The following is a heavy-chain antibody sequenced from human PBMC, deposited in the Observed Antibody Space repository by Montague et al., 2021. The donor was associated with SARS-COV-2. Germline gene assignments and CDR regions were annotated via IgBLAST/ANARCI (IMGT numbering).Heavy chain of an antibody. V-gene: IGHV4-59*01. CDR1: GGSISSYY. CDR3: ARAGLGGAYYYYMDV. CDR2: IYYSGST. J-gene: IGHJ6*03. Sequence: SETLSLTCTVSGGSISSYYWSWTRQPPGKGLEWIGYIYYSGSTNYNPSLKSRVTISVDTSKNQFSLKLSSVTAADTAVYYCARAGLGGAYYYYMDVWGKGTTVTVSS. D-gene: IGHD3-16*01.